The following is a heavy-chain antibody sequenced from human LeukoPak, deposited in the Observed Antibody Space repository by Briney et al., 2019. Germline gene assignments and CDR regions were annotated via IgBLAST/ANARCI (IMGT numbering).Heavy chain of an antibody. CDR1: GGSFSGYY. CDR3: ARHDGELGDY. Sequence: SETLSLTCAVYGGSFSGYYWSWIRQPPGKGLEWIGSIYYSGSTYYNPSLKSRVTISVDTSKNQFSLKLSSVTAADTAVYYCARHDGELGDYWGQGTLVTVSS. V-gene: IGHV4-34*01. D-gene: IGHD3-10*01. CDR2: IYYSGST. J-gene: IGHJ4*02.